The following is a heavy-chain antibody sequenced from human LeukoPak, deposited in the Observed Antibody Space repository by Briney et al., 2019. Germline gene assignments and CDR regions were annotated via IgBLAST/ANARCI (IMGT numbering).Heavy chain of an antibody. J-gene: IGHJ4*02. Sequence: GGSLRLSCAASGFTFSSYSMNWVRQAPGKGLEWVSYISSSSSTIYYADSVKGRFTISRDNAKNSLYLQMNSLRAEDTAVYYCARAASGSWNHYFDYWGQGSLVTVSS. CDR1: GFTFSSYS. CDR3: ARAASGSWNHYFDY. V-gene: IGHV3-48*04. CDR2: ISSSSSTI. D-gene: IGHD3-10*01.